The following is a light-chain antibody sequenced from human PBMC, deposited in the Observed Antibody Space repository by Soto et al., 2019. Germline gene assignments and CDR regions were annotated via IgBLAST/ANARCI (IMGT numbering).Light chain of an antibody. CDR2: AVS. V-gene: IGLV2-14*01. Sequence: QSVLTQPASVSGSPGQSITISCTGTSSHVGLYDYVSWYQQHPGKAPQLMIYAVSNRPSGVSNRFSASKSGNTASLFISGLQAEDEADYYCSSYTSDSSYVFGSGTKSPS. CDR1: SSHVGLYDY. J-gene: IGLJ1*01. CDR3: SSYTSDSSYV.